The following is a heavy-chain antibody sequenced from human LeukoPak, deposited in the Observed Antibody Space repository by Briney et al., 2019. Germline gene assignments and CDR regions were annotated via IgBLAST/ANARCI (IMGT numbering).Heavy chain of an antibody. CDR1: GFTFSSYS. CDR2: ISSSSSYI. V-gene: IGHV3-21*01. Sequence: PGGSLRLSCAASGFTFSSYSMNWVRQAPGKGLEWVSSISSSSSYIYYADSVKGRFTISRDNAKNSLYLQMTSLRAEDTAVYYCARDGGPTYYDFWSGYFDYWGQGTLVTVSS. J-gene: IGHJ4*02. D-gene: IGHD3-3*01. CDR3: ARDGGPTYYDFWSGYFDY.